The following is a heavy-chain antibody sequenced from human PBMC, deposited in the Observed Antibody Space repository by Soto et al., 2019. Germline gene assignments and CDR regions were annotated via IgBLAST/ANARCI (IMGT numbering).Heavy chain of an antibody. D-gene: IGHD3-22*01. V-gene: IGHV3-30*18. CDR2: ISYDGSNK. CDR1: GFTFSSYG. CDR3: AKDHSGDSSGYYQYNWFDP. Sequence: LRLSCAASGFTFSSYGMHWVRQAPGKGLEWVAVISYDGSNKYYADSVKGRFTISRDNSKNTLYLQMNSLRAEDTAVYYCAKDHSGDSSGYYQYNWFDPWGQGTLVTVSS. J-gene: IGHJ5*02.